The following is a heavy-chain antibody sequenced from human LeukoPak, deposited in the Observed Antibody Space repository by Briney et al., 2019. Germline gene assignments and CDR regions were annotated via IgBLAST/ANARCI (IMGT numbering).Heavy chain of an antibody. CDR1: GCTFTTYS. Sequence: ASVKVSCTASGCTFTTYSMHWVRQAPGQGLEWMAIINLSGGSTDYTQKFQGRVTMTRDTSTSTVYMELSSLRSEDTAVYYCVRHNHMDVWGQGTTVTVSS. V-gene: IGHV1-46*01. CDR3: VRHNHMDV. CDR2: INLSGGST. J-gene: IGHJ6*02.